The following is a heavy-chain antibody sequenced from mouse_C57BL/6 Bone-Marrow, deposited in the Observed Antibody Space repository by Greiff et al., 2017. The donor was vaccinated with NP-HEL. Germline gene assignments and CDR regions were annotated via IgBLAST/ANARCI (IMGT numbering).Heavy chain of an antibody. CDR1: GYTFTSYW. V-gene: IGHV1-50*01. CDR3: ARYDYDGEFAY. Sequence: VQLQQSGAELVKPGASVKLSCKASGYTFTSYWMQWVKQRPGQGLEWIGEIDPSDSYTNYNQKFKGKATLTVDTSSSTAYMQLSSLTSEDSAVYYCARYDYDGEFAYWGQGTLVTVSA. J-gene: IGHJ3*01. CDR2: IDPSDSYT. D-gene: IGHD2-4*01.